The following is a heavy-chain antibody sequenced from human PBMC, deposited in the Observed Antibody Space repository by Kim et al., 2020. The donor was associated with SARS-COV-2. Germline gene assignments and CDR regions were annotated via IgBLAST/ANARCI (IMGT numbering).Heavy chain of an antibody. Sequence: KSRVTISVDTSKNQFSLKLSSVTAADTAVYYCAGQTDYFGSGSLLYYFDYWGQGTLVTVSS. CDR3: AGQTDYFGSGSLLYYFDY. V-gene: IGHV4-39*01. J-gene: IGHJ4*02. D-gene: IGHD3-10*01.